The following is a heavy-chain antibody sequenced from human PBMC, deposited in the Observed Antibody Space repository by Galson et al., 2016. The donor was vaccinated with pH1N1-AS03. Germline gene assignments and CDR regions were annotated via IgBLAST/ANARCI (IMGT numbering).Heavy chain of an antibody. CDR1: GFTFDAYA. J-gene: IGHJ4*02. CDR2: IKASGDML. Sequence: SLRLSCAASGFTFDAYAMHWVRQAPGKGLEWVAGIKASGDMLGYADSMQGRFTISRDNAKNLLYLQVNSLRVEDTAFYYCGKVGKRGWFQGYFDSWGQGTLVTVFS. CDR3: GKVGKRGWFQGYFDS. D-gene: IGHD6-19*01. V-gene: IGHV3-9*01.